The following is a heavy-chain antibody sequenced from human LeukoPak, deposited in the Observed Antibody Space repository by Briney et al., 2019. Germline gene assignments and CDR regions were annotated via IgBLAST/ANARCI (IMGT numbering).Heavy chain of an antibody. J-gene: IGHJ4*02. CDR1: GYSFTSYW. V-gene: IGHV5-10-1*01. Sequence: DSLKISCKGSGYSFTSYWISWVRQMPGKGLEWMGRIDPSDSYTNYSPSFQGHVTISADKSISTAYLQWSSLKASDTAMYYCARHLDGHNDYWGQGTLVTVCS. CDR3: ARHLDGHNDY. D-gene: IGHD5-24*01. CDR2: IDPSDSYT.